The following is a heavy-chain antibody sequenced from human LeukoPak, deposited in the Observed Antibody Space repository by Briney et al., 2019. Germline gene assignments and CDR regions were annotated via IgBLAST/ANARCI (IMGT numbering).Heavy chain of an antibody. D-gene: IGHD3-22*01. J-gene: IGHJ4*02. CDR2: ISSSGSTI. Sequence: GGSLRHSCAASGFTFSDYYMSWIRQAPGKGLEWVSYISSSGSTIYYADSVKGRFTISRDNAKNSLYLQMNSLRAEDTAVYYCATEREQYYDSSGGFDYWGQGTLVTVSS. CDR1: GFTFSDYY. V-gene: IGHV3-11*01. CDR3: ATEREQYYDSSGGFDY.